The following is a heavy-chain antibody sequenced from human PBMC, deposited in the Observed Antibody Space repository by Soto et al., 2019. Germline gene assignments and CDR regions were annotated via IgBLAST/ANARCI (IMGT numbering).Heavy chain of an antibody. V-gene: IGHV2-5*02. D-gene: IGHD6-6*01. CDR1: GFSLSTSGVG. CDR2: IYWDDDK. Sequence: QITLKESGPPLVKPTQPLTLTCTFSGFSLSTSGVGVGWIRQPPGKALEWLALIYWDDDKRYSPSLNSRLTITKDTSKNQVVLTMTNMDPVDTATYYCAHSRPPRLLDHWGQGTLVTVSS. J-gene: IGHJ4*02. CDR3: AHSRPPRLLDH.